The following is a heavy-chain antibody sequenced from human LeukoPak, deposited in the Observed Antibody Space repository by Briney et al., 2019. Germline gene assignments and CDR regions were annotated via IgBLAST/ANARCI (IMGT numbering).Heavy chain of an antibody. CDR2: IIPILGIA. V-gene: IGHV1-69*04. J-gene: IGHJ4*02. CDR3: ARADGSYHFDY. D-gene: IGHD1-26*01. Sequence: GASVKVSCKASGCTFSSYAISWVRQAPGQGLEWMGRIIPILGIANYAQKFQGRVTITADKSTSTAYMELSSLRSEDTAVYYCARADGSYHFDYWGQGTLVTVSS. CDR1: GCTFSSYA.